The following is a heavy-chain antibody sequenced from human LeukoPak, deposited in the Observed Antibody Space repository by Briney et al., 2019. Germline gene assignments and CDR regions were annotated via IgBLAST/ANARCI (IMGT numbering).Heavy chain of an antibody. V-gene: IGHV5-51*01. CDR3: ARRACSGDSCLDY. CDR1: GFSLTTYA. Sequence: GESLEISCQGSGFSLTTYAIDWVRQPPGKGLEWMGIIYLGDSDTRYSPSFQGQVTITGDKSINTAYVQWSNLKASDTAMYYCARRACSGDSCLDYWGQGTLVTVSS. D-gene: IGHD2-15*01. J-gene: IGHJ4*02. CDR2: IYLGDSDT.